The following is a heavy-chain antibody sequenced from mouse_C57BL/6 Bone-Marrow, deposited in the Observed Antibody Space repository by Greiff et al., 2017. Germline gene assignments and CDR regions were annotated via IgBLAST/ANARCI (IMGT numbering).Heavy chain of an antibody. CDR3: TLGSFAY. J-gene: IGHJ3*01. Sequence: VQLQQSGAELVRPGASVKLSCTASGFNIKDDYMHWVKQRPEQGLEWIGWIDPENGDTESASKFQGKATITADTASNTAYLQLSSLTSEDTAVYYCTLGSFAYWGQGTLVTVSA. CDR1: GFNIKDDY. V-gene: IGHV14-4*01. CDR2: IDPENGDT.